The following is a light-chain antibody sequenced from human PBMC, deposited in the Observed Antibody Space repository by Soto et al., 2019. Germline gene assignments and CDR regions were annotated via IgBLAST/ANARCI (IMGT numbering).Light chain of an antibody. V-gene: IGKV1-9*01. CDR2: AES. J-gene: IGKJ4*01. CDR3: QQVKSYPRT. Sequence: DIQLTQSPSLLSASVGDRVTITCRASQGIAGSLAWYQQKPGKPPKLLIYAESTLQSGVPSRFSGSGSGTRGTLTISSLQPEDFATYYCQQVKSYPRTFGGGTKVDIK. CDR1: QGIAGS.